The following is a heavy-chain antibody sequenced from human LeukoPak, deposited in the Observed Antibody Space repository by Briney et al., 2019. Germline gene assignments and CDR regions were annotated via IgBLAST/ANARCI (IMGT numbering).Heavy chain of an antibody. CDR1: GGSFSGYY. J-gene: IGHJ4*02. V-gene: IGHV4-34*01. CDR3: ARDKYYYGSGMDY. Sequence: NPSEALSLTCAVYGGSFSGYYWSWIRQPPGKGLEWIGEINHSGSTNYNPSLKSRVTISVDTSKNQFSLKLSSATAADTAVYYCARDKYYYGSGMDYWGQGTLVTVSS. CDR2: INHSGST. D-gene: IGHD3-10*01.